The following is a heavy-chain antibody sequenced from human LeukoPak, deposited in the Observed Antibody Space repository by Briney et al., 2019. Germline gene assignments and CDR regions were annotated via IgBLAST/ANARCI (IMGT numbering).Heavy chain of an antibody. J-gene: IGHJ4*02. Sequence: ASVKLSCKASGYTFTGYYMHWVRQAPGQGLEWMGWISPNSGDTDIAQKFQGRVTMTRNTSISTAYMELSSLRSEDTAVYYCARRDYGDYWGQGTLVTVSS. V-gene: IGHV1-2*02. CDR3: ARRDYGDY. CDR2: ISPNSGDT. CDR1: GYTFTGYY.